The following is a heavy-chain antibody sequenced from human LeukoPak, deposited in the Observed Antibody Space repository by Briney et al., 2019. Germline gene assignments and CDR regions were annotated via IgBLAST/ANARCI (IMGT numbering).Heavy chain of an antibody. D-gene: IGHD6-13*01. J-gene: IGHJ5*02. CDR2: IYYSGST. Sequence: PSETLSLTCTVSGGSISSSSYYWGWIRQPPGKGLEWIESIYYSGSTYYNPSLKSRVTISVDTSKNQFSLKLSSVTAADTAVYYCARSSGYSSSGGLNWFDTWGQGTLVTVSS. V-gene: IGHV4-39*01. CDR3: ARSSGYSSSGGLNWFDT. CDR1: GGSISSSSYY.